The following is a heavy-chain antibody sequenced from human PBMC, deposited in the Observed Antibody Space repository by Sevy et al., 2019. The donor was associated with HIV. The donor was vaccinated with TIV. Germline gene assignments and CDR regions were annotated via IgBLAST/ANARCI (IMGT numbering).Heavy chain of an antibody. J-gene: IGHJ3*02. Sequence: GGSLRLSCAASGFTFSSYAMHWVRQAPGKGLEWVAVISYAGSNKYYADSVKGRFTISRDNSKNTLYLQMNSLRAEDTAVYYCARDYYDSISAFDIWGQGTMVTVSS. CDR2: ISYAGSNK. D-gene: IGHD3-22*01. CDR3: ARDYYDSISAFDI. CDR1: GFTFSSYA. V-gene: IGHV3-30*04.